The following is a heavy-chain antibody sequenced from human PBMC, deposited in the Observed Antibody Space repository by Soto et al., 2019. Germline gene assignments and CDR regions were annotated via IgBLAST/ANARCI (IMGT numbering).Heavy chain of an antibody. V-gene: IGHV4-39*01. CDR1: GGSISSSSYY. Sequence: SETLSLTCTVSGGSISSSSYYWGWIRQPPGKGLEWIGSIYYSGSTYYNPSLKSRVTISVDTSKNQFSLKLSSVTAADTAVYYCARQGQGSSWYSDWFDPWGQGTLVTVSS. CDR2: IYYSGST. CDR3: ARQGQGSSWYSDWFDP. D-gene: IGHD6-13*01. J-gene: IGHJ5*02.